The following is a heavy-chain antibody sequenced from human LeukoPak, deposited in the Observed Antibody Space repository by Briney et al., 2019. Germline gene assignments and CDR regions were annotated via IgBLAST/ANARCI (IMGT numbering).Heavy chain of an antibody. V-gene: IGHV3-30*02. D-gene: IGHD6-13*01. CDR3: ARDRGSSWPFDF. J-gene: IGHJ4*02. CDR2: IRNDGSNK. Sequence: PGGSLRLSCAASGFTFSSYGMHWVRQAPGKGLEWVTFIRNDGSNKYYADSVKGRFTVSRDTSKNTLNLQMNGLRAEDTAIYYCARDRGSSWPFDFWGQGTLVTVSS. CDR1: GFTFSSYG.